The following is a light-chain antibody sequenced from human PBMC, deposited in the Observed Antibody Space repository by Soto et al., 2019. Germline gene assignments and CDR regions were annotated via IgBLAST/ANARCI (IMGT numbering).Light chain of an antibody. J-gene: IGLJ2*01. CDR2: DDS. CDR1: SYNIGAGYD. V-gene: IGLV1-40*01. Sequence: QSVLTQPPSVSGAPGQRVTISCAGNSYNIGAGYDVNWYQQLPGTAPKLLIYDDSNRPSGVPDRFSGSKSATSASLAITGLQAEDEANYYCQSSDSSLSGSVVFGGGTKLTVL. CDR3: QSSDSSLSGSVV.